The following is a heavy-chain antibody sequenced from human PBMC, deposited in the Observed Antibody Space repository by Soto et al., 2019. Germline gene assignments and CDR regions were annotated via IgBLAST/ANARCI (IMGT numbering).Heavy chain of an antibody. CDR3: ARDAGGSGSSYSYYMDV. J-gene: IGHJ6*03. CDR1: GFTFSSYG. V-gene: IGHV3-33*01. CDR2: IWYDGSNK. D-gene: IGHD3-10*01. Sequence: QVQLVESGGGVVQPGRSLRLSCAASGFTFSSYGMHWVRQAPGKGLEWVAVIWYDGSNKYYADSVKGRFTISRDNSNNTLYLQMNSLRAEDTAVYYCARDAGGSGSSYSYYMDVWGKGTTVTVSS.